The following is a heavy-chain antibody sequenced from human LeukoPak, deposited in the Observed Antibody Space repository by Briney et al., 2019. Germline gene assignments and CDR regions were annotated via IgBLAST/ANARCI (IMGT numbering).Heavy chain of an antibody. J-gene: IGHJ4*02. V-gene: IGHV4-61*08. Sequence: SETLSLTCTVSGASLRSAGYYWSSIRQPPGGGLEWIGYIYYISNTNYNPSLKSRVTMSVDPSKNQFSLKLNSVTAADTAVYYCARTQSQSGSYRYYFGYWGQGTLVTVSS. D-gene: IGHD1-26*01. CDR1: GASLRSAGYY. CDR3: ARTQSQSGSYRYYFGY. CDR2: IYYISNT.